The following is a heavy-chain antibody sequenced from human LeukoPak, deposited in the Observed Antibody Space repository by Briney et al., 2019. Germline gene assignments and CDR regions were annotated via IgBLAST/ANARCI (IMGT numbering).Heavy chain of an antibody. V-gene: IGHV3-23*01. CDR1: GFTFSSYA. CDR3: AEGGYSYGYPLDY. CDR2: ISGSGGST. Sequence: GGSLRLSCAASGFTFSSYAMSWVRQAPGKGLEWGSAISGSGGSTYYADSVKGRFTISRDNSKNTLYLQMNSLRAEDTAVYYCAEGGYSYGYPLDYWGQGTLVTVSS. D-gene: IGHD5-18*01. J-gene: IGHJ4*02.